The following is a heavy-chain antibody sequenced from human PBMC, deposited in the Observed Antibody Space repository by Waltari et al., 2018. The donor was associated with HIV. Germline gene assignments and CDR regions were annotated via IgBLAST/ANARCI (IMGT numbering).Heavy chain of an antibody. D-gene: IGHD3-10*01. CDR2: ISSSSSYI. J-gene: IGHJ4*02. CDR1: GFTFRSYS. V-gene: IGHV3-21*01. Sequence: EVQLVESGGGLVKPGGSLILSCAASGFTFRSYSMNWVRQAPGKGLECVSSISSSSSYIYYADSVQGRFTIARDNANNSLYLQMNSLRADDTAVYYCARVRGHAGPFDYWGQGTLVTVSS. CDR3: ARVRGHAGPFDY.